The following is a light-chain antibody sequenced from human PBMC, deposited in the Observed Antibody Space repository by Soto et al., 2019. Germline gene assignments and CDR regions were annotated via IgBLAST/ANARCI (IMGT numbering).Light chain of an antibody. CDR2: WAS. CDR1: LNLLYSSNNRNY. Sequence: SVMTQSPDSLALSLGERATINSKSSLNLLYSSNNRNYLSWYQQKPGQPPKLLIYWASTRESGVPERFSDSSSGPDFTVNIRSLQAEVVAGYYCQQCFYSSFTFGQGTRLEIK. J-gene: IGKJ2*01. CDR3: QQCFYSSFT. V-gene: IGKV4-1*01.